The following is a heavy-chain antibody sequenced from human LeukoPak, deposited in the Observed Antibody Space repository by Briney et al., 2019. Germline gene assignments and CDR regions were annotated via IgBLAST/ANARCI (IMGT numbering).Heavy chain of an antibody. CDR2: INHSGST. V-gene: IGHV4-34*01. CDR3: ARGHCSGGSCYSGFDY. J-gene: IGHJ4*02. D-gene: IGHD2-15*01. Sequence: SETLSLTCAVYGGSFSGYYWSWTRQLPGKGLEWIGEINHSGSTNYNPSLKSRVTISVDTSKNQFSLKLSSLTAADTAVYYCARGHCSGGSCYSGFDYWGQGTLVTVSS. CDR1: GGSFSGYY.